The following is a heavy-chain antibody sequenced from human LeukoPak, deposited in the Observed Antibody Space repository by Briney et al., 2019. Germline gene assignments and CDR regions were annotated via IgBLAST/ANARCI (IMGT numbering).Heavy chain of an antibody. CDR1: GYTFTSYY. D-gene: IGHD3-22*01. J-gene: IGHJ4*02. Sequence: SVKVSCKASGYTFTSYYMHWVRQAPGQGLEWMGGIVPIFGTANYAQKFQGRVTITADESTSTAYMELSSLRSEDTAVYYCARDRYYDSSGYYSPNFDYWGQGTLVTVSS. CDR3: ARDRYYDSSGYYSPNFDY. CDR2: IVPIFGTA. V-gene: IGHV1-69*13.